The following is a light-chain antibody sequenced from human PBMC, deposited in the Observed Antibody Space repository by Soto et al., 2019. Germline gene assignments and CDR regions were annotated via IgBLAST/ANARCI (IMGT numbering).Light chain of an antibody. Sequence: EIVLTQSPGTLSLSPGERATLSCRASQSVSSSSLAWFQQKPGQAPRLLIYGASTRVPVIPDRFSGSGSGTDFTLTISRLEPEDFAVYYCQQYGSSPPYTFGQGTKLEIK. CDR1: QSVSSSS. V-gene: IGKV3-20*01. CDR2: GAS. J-gene: IGKJ2*01. CDR3: QQYGSSPPYT.